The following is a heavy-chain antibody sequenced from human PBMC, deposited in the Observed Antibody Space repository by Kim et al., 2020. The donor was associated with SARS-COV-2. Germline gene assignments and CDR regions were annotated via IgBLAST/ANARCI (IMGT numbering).Heavy chain of an antibody. J-gene: IGHJ4*02. CDR3: ARETEVWELLLGGAVDY. CDR1: GFTISSYW. V-gene: IGHV3-7*01. D-gene: IGHD1-26*01. CDR2: IKQDGSET. Sequence: GGSLRLACAASGFTISSYWMRWVRQAPGKGLEWVASIKQDGSETYYVDSVKGRVTISRDNAKNSLYLQMNSLRAEDTAVYYCARETEVWELLLGGAVDYWGKGTLVTVSS.